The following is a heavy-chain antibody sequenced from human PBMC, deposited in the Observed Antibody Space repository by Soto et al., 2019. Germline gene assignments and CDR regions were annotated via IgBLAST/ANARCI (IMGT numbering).Heavy chain of an antibody. J-gene: IGHJ6*02. D-gene: IGHD4-4*01. CDR2: IIPIFGTA. Sequence: SVKVSCKASGGTFSSYAISWVRQAPGQGLEWMGGIIPIFGTANYAQKFQGRVTITADESTSTAYMELSSLRSEDTAVYYCARDWAYSNYDYYGMDVRGQGTTVTVSS. CDR1: GGTFSSYA. V-gene: IGHV1-69*13. CDR3: ARDWAYSNYDYYGMDV.